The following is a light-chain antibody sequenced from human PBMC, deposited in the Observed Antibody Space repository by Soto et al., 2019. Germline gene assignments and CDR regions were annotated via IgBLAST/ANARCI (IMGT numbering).Light chain of an antibody. CDR2: ATS. Sequence: EIVLTQPPGTLSLSPGERATLSCRASQSVNSNYLAWYQQKPGQGPRPLIYATSSRATGIPDRFSGSGSGTDFTLTISRLDPEDFAVYYCQQYDTSPRTFGQGTKVEIK. J-gene: IGKJ1*01. CDR1: QSVNSNY. CDR3: QQYDTSPRT. V-gene: IGKV3-20*01.